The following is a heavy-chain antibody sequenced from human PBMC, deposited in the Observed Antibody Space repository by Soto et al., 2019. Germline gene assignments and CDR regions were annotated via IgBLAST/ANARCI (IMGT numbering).Heavy chain of an antibody. CDR1: GFSLSTNGVG. Sequence: QITLKESGPTLVKPTQTLTLTCTFSGFSLSTNGVGVGWIRQPPGKALEWLALIYWDDDKRYNPSLRSRLTITKATSKNQVVLTLANMDPVDTATYYCAHRLTLNFNWNYGRFDSWGQGTLVTVSS. CDR3: AHRLTLNFNWNYGRFDS. CDR2: IYWDDDK. J-gene: IGHJ4*02. V-gene: IGHV2-5*02. D-gene: IGHD1-7*01.